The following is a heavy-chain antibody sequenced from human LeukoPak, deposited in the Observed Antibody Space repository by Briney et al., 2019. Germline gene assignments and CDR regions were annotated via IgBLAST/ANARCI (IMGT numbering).Heavy chain of an antibody. Sequence: PGGSLRLSCAASRFTFSGYALHWVRQAPGKGLEWVAVISYDGSNKYYADSVKGRFTNSRDNSKNTLYLQMNSLRAEDTAVYYCARDGPGDGYNPTRMTPYYYYGMDVWGQGTTVTVSS. J-gene: IGHJ6*02. CDR3: ARDGPGDGYNPTRMTPYYYYGMDV. CDR1: RFTFSGYA. CDR2: ISYDGSNK. D-gene: IGHD5-24*01. V-gene: IGHV3-30-3*01.